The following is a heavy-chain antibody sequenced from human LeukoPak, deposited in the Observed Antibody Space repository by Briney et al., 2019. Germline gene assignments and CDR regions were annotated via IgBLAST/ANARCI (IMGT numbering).Heavy chain of an antibody. Sequence: GESLKVSCKASGYTFTGYHMHWVRQAPGQGLEWMGRINPNSGDTNYAQKFQGRVVMTRDTSISTAFMELTRLRSDDTAVYYCARDYCSSTSCLFDYWGQGTLVTVSS. V-gene: IGHV1-2*06. CDR1: GYTFTGYH. D-gene: IGHD2-2*01. J-gene: IGHJ4*02. CDR2: INPNSGDT. CDR3: ARDYCSSTSCLFDY.